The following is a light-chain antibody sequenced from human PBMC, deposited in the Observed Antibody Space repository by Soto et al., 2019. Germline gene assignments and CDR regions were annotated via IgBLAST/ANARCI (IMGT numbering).Light chain of an antibody. Sequence: AIQLTQSPSSLSAYVGDIFTITCRASQGISSALAWYQQKPGKAPKLLIYDASSLESGVPSRFSGSGSGTDFTLTISSLQPEDIATYYCQHYDHLPITFGQGTRLEIK. J-gene: IGKJ5*01. CDR3: QHYDHLPIT. CDR2: DAS. CDR1: QGISSA. V-gene: IGKV1D-13*01.